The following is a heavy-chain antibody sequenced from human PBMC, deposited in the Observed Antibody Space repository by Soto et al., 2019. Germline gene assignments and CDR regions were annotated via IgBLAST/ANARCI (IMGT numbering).Heavy chain of an antibody. V-gene: IGHV3-23*01. CDR3: ATGTQNFDY. J-gene: IGHJ4*02. D-gene: IGHD3-10*01. Sequence: EVQLLESGGGLVQPGGSLRLSCAASGFTFTTRAMSLVRQAPGKGLQWVSGISGSGGTTYYADSVKGRLTISRDNSKNMLYLQMNSRRDDETAVYYCATGTQNFDYWGRGTRVTVSS. CDR2: ISGSGGTT. CDR1: GFTFTTRA.